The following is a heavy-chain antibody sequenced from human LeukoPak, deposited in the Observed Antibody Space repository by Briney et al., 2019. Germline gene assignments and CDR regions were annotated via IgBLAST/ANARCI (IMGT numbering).Heavy chain of an antibody. CDR1: GFTFSSYG. Sequence: GSLRLSCAASGFTFSSYGMHWVRQAPGKGLEWVAYIQYDGSNEQFAGSVKGRFSISRDSSKNILYLQVNSLRAEDTAVYYCAKDRCSNGIGCYYYYMDVWGKGTTVTISS. J-gene: IGHJ6*03. CDR2: IQYDGSNE. CDR3: AKDRCSNGIGCYYYYMDV. V-gene: IGHV3-30*02. D-gene: IGHD2-8*01.